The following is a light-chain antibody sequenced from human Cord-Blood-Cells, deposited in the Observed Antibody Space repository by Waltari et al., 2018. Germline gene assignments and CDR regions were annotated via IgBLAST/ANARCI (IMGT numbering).Light chain of an antibody. CDR3: QQYGSSPPIT. Sequence: EIVLTQSPGTLSLSPGERATLSCRASQSVSSSYLAWYQQKPGQAPRLLIYGVFSRATGIPDKFSGSGSGTDFTLTISRLEPEDFAVYYCQQYGSSPPITFGGGTKVEIK. CDR1: QSVSSSY. CDR2: GVF. J-gene: IGKJ4*01. V-gene: IGKV3-20*01.